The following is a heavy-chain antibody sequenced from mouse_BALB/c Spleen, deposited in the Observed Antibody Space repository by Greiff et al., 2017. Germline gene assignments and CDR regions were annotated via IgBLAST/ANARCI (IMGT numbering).Heavy chain of an antibody. CDR3: ARDRGYYAMDY. Sequence: DVQLVESGGGLVKPGGSLKLSCAASGFTFSSYAMSWVRQSPEKRLEWVAEISSGGSYTYYPDTVTGRFTISRDNAKNTLYLEMSSLRSEDTAMYYCARDRGYYAMDYWGQGTSVTVSS. CDR2: ISSGGSYT. V-gene: IGHV5-9-4*01. J-gene: IGHJ4*01. CDR1: GFTFSSYA. D-gene: IGHD3-1*01.